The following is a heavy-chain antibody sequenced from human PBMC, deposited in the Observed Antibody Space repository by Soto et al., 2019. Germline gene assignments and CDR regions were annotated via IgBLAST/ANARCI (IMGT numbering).Heavy chain of an antibody. V-gene: IGHV1-58*02. Sequence: SVKVSCKASGFTFTSSAMQWLRQARGQGLEWMGWIIVCSGNTNYAQKLQERVTMTTDTSTSTVYMELRSLRSDDTAVYYCSSGTTVGFPFDSWGQGTLVTVSS. J-gene: IGHJ4*02. CDR2: IIVCSGNT. CDR3: SSGTTVGFPFDS. CDR1: GFTFTSSA. D-gene: IGHD4-17*01.